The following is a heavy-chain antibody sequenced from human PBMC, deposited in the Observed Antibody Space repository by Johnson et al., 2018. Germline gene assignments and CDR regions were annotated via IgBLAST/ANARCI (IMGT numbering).Heavy chain of an antibody. CDR3: ISDPANGRPDAVHV. V-gene: IGHV3-7*01. CDR1: GFTFSSYW. CDR2: IKHDGTEK. D-gene: IGHD2/OR15-2a*01. Sequence: VQLVQSGGGLVQPGGSLRLSCEVSGFTFSSYWMSWVRQAPGKGLEWVANIKHDGTEKYYVDSVKGRFTISRDNAKNSLYLQLNSLRTEDTAIYYCISDPANGRPDAVHVWGQGTMVTVSS. J-gene: IGHJ3*01.